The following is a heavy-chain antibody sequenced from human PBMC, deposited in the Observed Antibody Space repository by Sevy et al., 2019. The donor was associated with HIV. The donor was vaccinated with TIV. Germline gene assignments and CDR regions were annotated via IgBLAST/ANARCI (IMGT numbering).Heavy chain of an antibody. D-gene: IGHD6-13*01. Sequence: SETLSLTCSVSGGSISNYYWSWLRQPPGKGLEWIGDIYYSGSTNYNPSLKSRVTISVDTSKNQFSLKLSSVTAADTAVYYCARDPRTSSSWLSYGMDVWGQRTTVTVSS. CDR1: GGSISNYY. V-gene: IGHV4-59*01. CDR2: IYYSGST. J-gene: IGHJ6*02. CDR3: ARDPRTSSSWLSYGMDV.